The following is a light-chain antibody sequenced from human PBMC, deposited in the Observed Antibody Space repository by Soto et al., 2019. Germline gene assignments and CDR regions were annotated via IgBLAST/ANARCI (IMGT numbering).Light chain of an antibody. CDR3: QQYGSSLWT. J-gene: IGKJ1*01. V-gene: IGKV3-20*01. CDR1: HSVNSH. Sequence: IAMTRSPLSLPASPGEPSATSSRTSHSVNSHVAWYQQKPGQAPRLLFYGASSRATGIPDRFSGSGSGADFTLTISRLEPEDFAVYYCQQYGSSLWTFGQGTNVDIK. CDR2: GAS.